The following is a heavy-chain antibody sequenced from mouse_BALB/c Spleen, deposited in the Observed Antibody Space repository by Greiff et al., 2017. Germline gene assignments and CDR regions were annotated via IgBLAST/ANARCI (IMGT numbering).Heavy chain of an antibody. CDR1: GFTFSSYA. CDR2: ISSGGSYT. Sequence: DVKLVESGGGLVKPGGSLKLSCAASGFTFSSYAMSWVRQTPEKRLEWVATISSGGSYTYYPDSVKGRFTISRDNAKNTLYLQMSSLRSEDTAMYYCAREGPYGNYFDYWGQGTTLTVSS. J-gene: IGHJ2*01. D-gene: IGHD2-1*01. CDR3: AREGPYGNYFDY. V-gene: IGHV5-9-3*01.